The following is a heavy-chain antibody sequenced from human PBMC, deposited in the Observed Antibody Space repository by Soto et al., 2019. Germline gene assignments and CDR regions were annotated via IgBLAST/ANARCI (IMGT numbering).Heavy chain of an antibody. Sequence: GGSLRLSCAASGFAFSSYWMSLVRQSPGKGLEWVANIKQGGSEKYYVDSVKGRFTISRDNAKNSLYLQMNSLRAEDTAVYYCARDHGSSWYRDDYFDYWGLGTPVTVYS. D-gene: IGHD6-13*01. CDR1: GFAFSSYW. J-gene: IGHJ4*02. V-gene: IGHV3-7*01. CDR3: ARDHGSSWYRDDYFDY. CDR2: IKQGGSEK.